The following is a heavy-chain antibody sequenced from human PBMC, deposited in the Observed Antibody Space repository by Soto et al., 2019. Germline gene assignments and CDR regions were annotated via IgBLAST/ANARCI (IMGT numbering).Heavy chain of an antibody. CDR1: GFTFSSYA. V-gene: IGHV3-23*01. CDR3: AKDASRSRGSGWYVWFDP. D-gene: IGHD6-19*01. Sequence: GGSLRLSCAASGFTFSSYAMSWVRQAPGKGLEWVSAISGSGGSTYYADSVKGRFTISRDNSKNTLYLQMNSLRAEDTAVYYCAKDASRSRGSGWYVWFDPWGQGTLVTVSS. CDR2: ISGSGGST. J-gene: IGHJ5*02.